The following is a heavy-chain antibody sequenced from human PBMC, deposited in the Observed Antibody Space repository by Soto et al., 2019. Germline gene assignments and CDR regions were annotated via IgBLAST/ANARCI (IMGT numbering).Heavy chain of an antibody. Sequence: QMQLVQSGPEVKKPGTSVKVSCKASGFTFTNSAIQWVRQARGQRLEWIGWIVVGSGNTNYAQKFQDTLTITRVMSKSTAYMELSNLKSEDTAIYDSAARTGYYTSYYYMDVWGKGTTVTVSS. CDR3: AARTGYYTSYYYMDV. J-gene: IGHJ6*03. D-gene: IGHD3-9*01. CDR1: GFTFTNSA. V-gene: IGHV1-58*02. CDR2: IVVGSGNT.